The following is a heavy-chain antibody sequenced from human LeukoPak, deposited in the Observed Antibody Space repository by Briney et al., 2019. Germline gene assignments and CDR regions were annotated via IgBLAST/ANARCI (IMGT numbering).Heavy chain of an antibody. Sequence: SETLSLTCTVSGASISSYYWSWIRQPAGKGLEWIGRIYTRGSANYNPSLKSRVTMSVDTSKNQFSLKLTSVTTADTAVYYCARGDLALSGTREYYYYYGMDAWGQGTTVTVSS. CDR3: ARGDLALSGTREYYYYYGMDA. CDR1: GASISSYY. V-gene: IGHV4-4*07. CDR2: IYTRGSA. D-gene: IGHD3-16*01. J-gene: IGHJ6*02.